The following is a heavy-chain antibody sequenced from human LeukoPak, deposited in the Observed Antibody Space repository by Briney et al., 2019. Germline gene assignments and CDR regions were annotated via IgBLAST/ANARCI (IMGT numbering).Heavy chain of an antibody. J-gene: IGHJ4*02. V-gene: IGHV1-18*01. Sequence: ASVTVSFTASGYTFTSYGISWVRQAPGQGLEWMGWISAYNGNTNYAQKLQGRVTMTTDTSTSTAYMELRSLGSDDTAVYYCARDLSIAAAGTNFDYWGQGTLVTVSS. CDR2: ISAYNGNT. CDR3: ARDLSIAAAGTNFDY. CDR1: GYTFTSYG. D-gene: IGHD6-13*01.